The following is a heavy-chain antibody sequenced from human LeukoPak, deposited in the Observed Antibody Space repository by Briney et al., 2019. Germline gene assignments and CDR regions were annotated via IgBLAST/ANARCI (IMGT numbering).Heavy chain of an antibody. CDR3: ARVAGGFRVVIQYYFDY. Sequence: GGSLRLSCAASGFTVSSNYMSWVRQAPGKGLEWVSVIYSGGSTYYADSVKGRFTISRDNSKNTLYLQMNSLRAEDTAVYYCARVAGGFRVVIQYYFDYWGQGTMVTVSS. V-gene: IGHV3-53*01. CDR1: GFTVSSNY. D-gene: IGHD3-3*01. J-gene: IGHJ4*02. CDR2: IYSGGST.